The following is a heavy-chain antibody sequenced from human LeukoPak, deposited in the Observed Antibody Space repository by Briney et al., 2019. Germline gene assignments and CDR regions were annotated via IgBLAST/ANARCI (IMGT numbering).Heavy chain of an antibody. J-gene: IGHJ4*02. Sequence: ASVKVSCKASGYIFTSYAMNWVRQAPGQGLEWMGWINPNSGGTNYAQKFQGRVTMTRDTSISTAYMELSRLRSDDTAVYYCARDPTGTGGLFDYWGQGTLVTVSS. D-gene: IGHD1-1*01. CDR1: GYIFTSYA. CDR3: ARDPTGTGGLFDY. V-gene: IGHV1-2*02. CDR2: INPNSGGT.